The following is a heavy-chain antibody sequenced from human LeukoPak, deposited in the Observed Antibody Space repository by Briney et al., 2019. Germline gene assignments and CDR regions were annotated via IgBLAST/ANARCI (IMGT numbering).Heavy chain of an antibody. CDR2: IYWDDDK. V-gene: IGHV2-5*02. CDR1: GFSLSTSGVG. CDR3: AHRVRGYSYGYWPYYFDY. J-gene: IGHJ4*02. Sequence: SGPTLVKPTQTLTLTCPFSGFSLSTSGVGVGWIRQPPGKALEWVALIYWDDDKRYSPSLKSRLTITKDTSKNQVVLTMTNMDPVDTATHYCAHRVRGYSYGYWPYYFDYWGQGTLVTVSS. D-gene: IGHD5-18*01.